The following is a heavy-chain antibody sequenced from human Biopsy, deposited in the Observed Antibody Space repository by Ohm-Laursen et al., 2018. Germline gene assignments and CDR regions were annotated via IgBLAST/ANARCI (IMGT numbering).Heavy chain of an antibody. CDR2: IRSIGTGGTT. D-gene: IGHD5-18*01. CDR3: TKWSGGYSYSSL. Sequence: SLRLSCAASGFNFGDFGMGWFRQVPGKGLECVSLIRSIGTGGTTEYAESVKGRFTVSRDDSKSLTYLQMSSLKIEDTGIYYCTKWSGGYSYSSLWGRGTLVTVSS. J-gene: IGHJ4*02. V-gene: IGHV3-49*03. CDR1: GFNFGDFG.